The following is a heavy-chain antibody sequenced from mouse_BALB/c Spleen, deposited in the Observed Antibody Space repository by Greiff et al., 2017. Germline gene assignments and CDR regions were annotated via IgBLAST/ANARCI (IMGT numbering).Heavy chain of an antibody. Sequence: QVQLQQSGPELVKPGASVRISCKASGYTFTSYYIHWVKQRPGQGLEWIGWIYPGNVNTKYNEKFKGKATLTADKSSSTAYMQLSSLTSEDSAVYFCASIYDGYYSYYFDYWGQGTTLTVSS. V-gene: IGHV1S56*01. CDR1: GYTFTSYY. J-gene: IGHJ2*01. D-gene: IGHD2-3*01. CDR3: ASIYDGYYSYYFDY. CDR2: IYPGNVNT.